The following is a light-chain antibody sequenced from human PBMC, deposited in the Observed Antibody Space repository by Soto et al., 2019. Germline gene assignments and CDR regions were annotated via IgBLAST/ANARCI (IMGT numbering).Light chain of an antibody. CDR2: GAS. V-gene: IGKV3-15*01. Sequence: EIVMTQSPATLSVYPGERATLSCRASQSVSGNLAWYQQKPGQAPRLLIYGASTRATGIPARFSGSGSGTEFTLTISSLQSEDFAVYYCQQYYNWPLTFGGGTKVEIK. CDR3: QQYYNWPLT. J-gene: IGKJ4*01. CDR1: QSVSGN.